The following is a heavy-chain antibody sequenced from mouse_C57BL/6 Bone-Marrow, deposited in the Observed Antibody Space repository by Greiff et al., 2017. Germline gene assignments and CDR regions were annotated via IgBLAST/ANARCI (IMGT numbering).Heavy chain of an antibody. CDR1: GYTFTSYW. CDR2: IDPSDSYT. Sequence: VQLQQSGAELVMPGASVTLSCKASGYTFTSYWMHWVKQRPGQGLEWIGEIDPSDSYTNYNQKFKGKSTLTVDKSSSTAYMQLSSLTSEDSAVYYCAREDYGNFDVWGTGTTVTVSS. V-gene: IGHV1-69*01. J-gene: IGHJ1*03. D-gene: IGHD1-1*01. CDR3: AREDYGNFDV.